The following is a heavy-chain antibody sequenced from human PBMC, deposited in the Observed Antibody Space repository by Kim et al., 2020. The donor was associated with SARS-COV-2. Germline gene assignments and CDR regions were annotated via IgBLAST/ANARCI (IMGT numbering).Heavy chain of an antibody. Sequence: SETLSLTCAVYGGSFSGYYWSWIRQPPGKGLEWIGEINHSGSTNYNPSLKSRVTISVDTSKNQFSLKLSSVTAADTAVYYCARAGTYYYDSSGYYYDYWGQGTLVTVSS. V-gene: IGHV4-34*01. CDR2: INHSGST. D-gene: IGHD3-22*01. CDR3: ARAGTYYYDSSGYYYDY. J-gene: IGHJ4*02. CDR1: GGSFSGYY.